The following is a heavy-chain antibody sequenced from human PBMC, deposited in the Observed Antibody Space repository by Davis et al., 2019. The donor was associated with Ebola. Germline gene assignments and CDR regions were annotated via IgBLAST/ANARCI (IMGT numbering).Heavy chain of an antibody. Sequence: PGGPLRLSCAASGFTFSDYYMSWTRQPAGKGLEWIGHIYTSGSTNYNPSLKSRVTISVDTSKNQFSLKLSSVTAADTAVYYCARGGNRKDWYFDLWGRGTLVTVSS. CDR1: GFTFSDYY. CDR2: IYTSGST. J-gene: IGHJ2*01. V-gene: IGHV4-4*07. CDR3: ARGGNRKDWYFDL. D-gene: IGHD1-14*01.